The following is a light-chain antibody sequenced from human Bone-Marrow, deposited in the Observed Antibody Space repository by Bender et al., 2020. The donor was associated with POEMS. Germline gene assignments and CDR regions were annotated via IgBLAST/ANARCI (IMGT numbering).Light chain of an antibody. V-gene: IGLV2-8*01. CDR2: EVS. CDR3: CSYAGSSSPWV. Sequence: QSALTQPPSASGSPGQSVTISCTGTSSDVGGYNYVSWYQQHPVKAPKLMIYEVSKRPSGVSNRFPASKSGNTASLTISGLQTEDGAHYYCCSYAGSSSPWVFGGGTKLTVL. J-gene: IGLJ3*02. CDR1: SSDVGGYNY.